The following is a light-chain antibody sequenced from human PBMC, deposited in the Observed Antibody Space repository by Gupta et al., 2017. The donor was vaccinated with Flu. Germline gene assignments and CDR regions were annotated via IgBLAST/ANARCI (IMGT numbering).Light chain of an antibody. J-gene: IGKJ2*01. CDR3: QQYYSNLYT. V-gene: IGKV4-1*01. CDR1: QSVLYSPNNKNY. Sequence: SLGERATINCRSSQSVLYSPNNKNYLAWYQQRPGQPPKLLIYWASTRESGVPDRFSGSGSGTDFTLTISSLQAEDVAVYYCQQYYSNLYTFGQGTKLEIK. CDR2: WAS.